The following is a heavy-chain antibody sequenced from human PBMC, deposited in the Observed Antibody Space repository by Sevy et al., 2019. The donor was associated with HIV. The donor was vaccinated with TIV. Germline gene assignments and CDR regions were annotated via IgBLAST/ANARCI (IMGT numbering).Heavy chain of an antibody. V-gene: IGHV4-39*01. CDR3: ARAFRAVAGSYYFDY. D-gene: IGHD6-19*01. CDR1: GGSISISSYY. Sequence: SETLSLTCTVSGGSISISSYYWGWIRQPPGKGLEWIGSFYYSESTYYNPSLKSRVTISVDTSKNQFSLKLSSVTAADTAVYYCARAFRAVAGSYYFDYWGQGTLVTVSS. CDR2: FYYSEST. J-gene: IGHJ4*02.